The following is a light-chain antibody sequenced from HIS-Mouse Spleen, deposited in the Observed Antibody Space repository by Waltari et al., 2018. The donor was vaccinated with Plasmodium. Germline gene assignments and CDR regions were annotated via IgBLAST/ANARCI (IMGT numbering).Light chain of an antibody. V-gene: IGLV5-45*03. Sequence: QAVLSQQSSLSASPGASASPTCTLRSGFYVGTYSIYWYQQKPGSPPQSLLRYKSHSDKQQGSGVPSRFSGSKDASANAGILLVSGLQSEDEADYYCMIWHSSAWVFGGGTKLTVL. CDR1: SGFYVGTYS. J-gene: IGLJ3*02. CDR3: MIWHSSAWV. CDR2: YKSHSDK.